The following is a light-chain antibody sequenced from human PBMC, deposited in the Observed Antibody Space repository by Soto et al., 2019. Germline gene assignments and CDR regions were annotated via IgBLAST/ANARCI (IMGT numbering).Light chain of an antibody. V-gene: IGLV2-14*03. CDR3: SSFTSASTRI. CDR2: GVT. J-gene: IGLJ1*01. Sequence: QSALTQPASVSGSPGQSISIPCTGTSSDIGAFNFVSWYQQHPGKAPKVLIYGVTNRPSGVDYRFSGSKSGNTASLIISGLRPEDEVDYYCSSFTSASTRIFGTGTKLTVL. CDR1: SSDIGAFNF.